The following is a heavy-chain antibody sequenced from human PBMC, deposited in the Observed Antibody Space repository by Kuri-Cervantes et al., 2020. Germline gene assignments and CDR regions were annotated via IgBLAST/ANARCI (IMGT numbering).Heavy chain of an antibody. D-gene: IGHD4-11*01. CDR3: ARDIYNFDY. CDR2: ISYDGSNK. Sequence: GESLKISCAASGFTFSSYGMHWVRQAPGKGLEWVAVISYDGSNKYYADSVKGRFTISRDNSKNTLYLQMNSLRAEDTAVYYCARDIYNFDYWGQGTLVTVSS. J-gene: IGHJ4*02. CDR1: GFTFSSYG. V-gene: IGHV3-30*03.